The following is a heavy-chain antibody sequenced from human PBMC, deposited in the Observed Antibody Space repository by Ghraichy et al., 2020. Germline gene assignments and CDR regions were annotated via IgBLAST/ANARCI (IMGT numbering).Heavy chain of an antibody. CDR3: ARAVTAMVTGAFDI. D-gene: IGHD5-18*01. V-gene: IGHV4-4*09. Sequence: SQTLSLTCTVSSGSISNYYWSWIRLPPGKGLEFIGYMYTGGRTSYNPSLRSRVTLSIDTSKNQFSLKLSSVTAADTAVYYCARAVTAMVTGAFDIWGQGTLVTFSA. CDR1: SGSISNYY. J-gene: IGHJ3*02. CDR2: MYTGGRT.